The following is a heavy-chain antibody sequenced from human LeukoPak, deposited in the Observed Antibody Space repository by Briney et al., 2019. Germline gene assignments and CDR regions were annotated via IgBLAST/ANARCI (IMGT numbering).Heavy chain of an antibody. CDR1: GYTFTSYA. CDR3: ARGGAVAGNTYYYYGMDV. D-gene: IGHD6-19*01. J-gene: IGHJ6*02. V-gene: IGHV1-3*01. Sequence: ASVKVSCKASGYTFTSYAMHWVRQAPGQRLEWMGWINAGNGSTKYSQKFQGRVTITRDTSASTAYMELSSLRSEDTAVYYCARGGAVAGNTYYYYGMDVWGQGTTVTVSS. CDR2: INAGNGST.